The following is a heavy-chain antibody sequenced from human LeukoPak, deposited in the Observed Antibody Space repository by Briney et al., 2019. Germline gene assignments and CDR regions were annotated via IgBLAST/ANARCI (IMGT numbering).Heavy chain of an antibody. CDR3: ARHPSYTSGWPLDY. D-gene: IGHD6-19*01. CDR1: GYSVTNNW. J-gene: IGHJ4*02. V-gene: IGHV5-51*01. CDR2: IYPDGSDT. Sequence: GESLKISCKGSGYSVTNNWIGWVRQMPGRGLEWMGIIYPDGSDTRYSPSFQGQVTISADKSINTAYLRWSSLKASDTAMYYCARHPSYTSGWPLDYWGQGTLVTVSS.